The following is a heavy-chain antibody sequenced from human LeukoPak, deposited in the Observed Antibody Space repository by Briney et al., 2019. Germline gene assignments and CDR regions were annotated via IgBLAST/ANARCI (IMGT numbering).Heavy chain of an antibody. CDR3: ARAPGYGAAYYFDY. CDR1: GFSLSSYA. V-gene: IGHV3-23*01. CDR2: ISSTDAGT. J-gene: IGHJ4*02. Sequence: GGSLRLSCAASGFSLSSYAMSWVRQAPGKGLEWVSAISSTDAGTYHADSVRGRFTISRDNSKNTLYLQMNSLRAEDTAVYYCARAPGYGAAYYFDYWGQGTLVTVSS. D-gene: IGHD1-1*01.